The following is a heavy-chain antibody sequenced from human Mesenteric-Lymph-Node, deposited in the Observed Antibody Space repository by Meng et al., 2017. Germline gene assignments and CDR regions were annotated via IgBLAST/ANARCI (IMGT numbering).Heavy chain of an antibody. J-gene: IGHJ4*02. Sequence: GESLKISCAASGFTFRSYAMTWVRQAPEKGLEWVSTINDSGGDTHYADSVKGRFTISRDNSKNTLFLQMNSLTAEDTAVYYCAKGQNYGSGSYYGHFDSWGQENLVTVAS. CDR1: GFTFRSYA. CDR3: AKGQNYGSGSYYGHFDS. CDR2: INDSGGDT. D-gene: IGHD3-10*01. V-gene: IGHV3-23*01.